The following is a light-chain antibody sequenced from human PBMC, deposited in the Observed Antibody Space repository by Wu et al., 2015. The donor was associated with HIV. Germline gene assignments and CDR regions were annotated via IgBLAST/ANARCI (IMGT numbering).Light chain of an antibody. V-gene: IGKV3-15*01. CDR1: QSVSGN. CDR2: GAS. Sequence: EIVMTQSPVTLSVSPGERATLSCRASQSVSGNLAWYQQRPGQAPRLLIYGASTRATGVPARFSGSGSGTEFTLSINSLQTEDSAVYYCQQYNNWPPYSFGQGTNLEIK. J-gene: IGKJ2*03. CDR3: QQYNNWPPYS.